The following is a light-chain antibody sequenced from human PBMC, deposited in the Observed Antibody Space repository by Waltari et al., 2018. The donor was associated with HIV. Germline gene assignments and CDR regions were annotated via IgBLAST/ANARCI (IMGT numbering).Light chain of an antibody. J-gene: IGLJ2*01. CDR2: EVT. CDR3: CAYAGSTTYVI. V-gene: IGLV2-23*02. Sequence: QSDLPQPASVSGSPGQSITISCTGTSSDVGGSTLVSWYQQHPGKAPKLMIYEVTNRPSGVSNRFSGSKSGNTASLTISGLQAEDEADYYCCAYAGSTTYVIFGGGTKLTVL. CDR1: SSDVGGSTL.